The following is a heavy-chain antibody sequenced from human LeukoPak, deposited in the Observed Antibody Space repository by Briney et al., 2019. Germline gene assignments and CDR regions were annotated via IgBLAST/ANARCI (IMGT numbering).Heavy chain of an antibody. CDR3: ARAGSVYSYGLDV. V-gene: IGHV4-30-2*01. CDR2: IYHSGST. D-gene: IGHD3-10*01. Sequence: SETLSLTCTVSGGSISSGGYYWSWIRQPPGKGLEWIGYIYHSGSTYYNPSLKSRVTISVDRSKNQFSLKLSSVTAADTAVYYCARAGSVYSYGLDVWGQGTTVTVSS. J-gene: IGHJ6*02. CDR1: GGSISSGGYY.